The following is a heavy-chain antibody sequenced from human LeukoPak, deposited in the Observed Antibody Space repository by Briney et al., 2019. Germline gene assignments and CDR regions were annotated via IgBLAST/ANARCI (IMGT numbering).Heavy chain of an antibody. J-gene: IGHJ4*02. CDR3: AKNQLGYSYGSSYFDY. CDR2: ISGSGSST. CDR1: GFTFSSYA. D-gene: IGHD5-18*01. V-gene: IGHV3-23*01. Sequence: GGSLRLSCAASGFTFSSYAMSWVRQAPGKGLQWVSTISGSGSSTYYADSVKGRFTISRDNSKNTLYLQMNSLRAEDTAVYYCAKNQLGYSYGSSYFDYWGQGTLVTVSS.